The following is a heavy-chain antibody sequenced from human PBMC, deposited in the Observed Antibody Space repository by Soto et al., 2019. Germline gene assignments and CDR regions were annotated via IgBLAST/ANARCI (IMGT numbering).Heavy chain of an antibody. J-gene: IGHJ4*02. V-gene: IGHV2-5*02. D-gene: IGHD2-2*02. CDR2: IYWDDDE. Sequence: QITVKESGPTLVKPTQTLTMTCTLSGFSLSTTAEGVGWIRQPPGKALEWLALIYWDDDERYSPSLKSRLTITKDASKNQVVLTMTNVDPVDTATYYWAHGSWSSAAGYTNPYLDYWCQGILVTFSS. CDR3: AHGSWSSAAGYTNPYLDY. CDR1: GFSLSTTAEG.